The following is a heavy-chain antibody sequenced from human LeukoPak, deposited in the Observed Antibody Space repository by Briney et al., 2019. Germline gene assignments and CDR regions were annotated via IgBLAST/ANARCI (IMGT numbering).Heavy chain of an antibody. CDR1: GYTFSSYG. Sequence: ASVKVSCKASGYTFSSYGFSWVRQAPGQGLEWMGWISGYNGYTNYAQKFQGRVTMTTDTSTSSAYMEMRSLRSDDTAVYYCARVTNSGSYYPRQTDAFDIWGQGTMVTVSS. D-gene: IGHD1-26*01. V-gene: IGHV1-18*01. CDR3: ARVTNSGSYYPRQTDAFDI. J-gene: IGHJ3*02. CDR2: ISGYNGYT.